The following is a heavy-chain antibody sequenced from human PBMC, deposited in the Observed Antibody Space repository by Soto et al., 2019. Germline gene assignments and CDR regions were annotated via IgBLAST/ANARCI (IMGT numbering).Heavy chain of an antibody. CDR2: INHSGST. Sequence: SETLSLTCAVYGGSFSGYYWSWIRQPPGKGLEWIGEINHSGSTNYNPSLKSRVTISVDTSKNQFSLKLSSVTAADTAAYYCARPMVRGVIISNYGYWGQGTLVTVSS. CDR3: ARPMVRGVIISNYGY. J-gene: IGHJ4*02. D-gene: IGHD3-10*01. V-gene: IGHV4-34*01. CDR1: GGSFSGYY.